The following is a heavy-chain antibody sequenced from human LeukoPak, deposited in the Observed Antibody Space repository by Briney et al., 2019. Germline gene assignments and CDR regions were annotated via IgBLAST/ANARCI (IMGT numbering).Heavy chain of an antibody. V-gene: IGHV1-18*01. CDR2: ISAYNGNT. CDR1: GYTFTSYG. J-gene: IGHJ4*02. CDR3: AGDRWGYSYGLPDY. D-gene: IGHD5-18*01. Sequence: ASVKVSCKASGYTFTSYGISWVRQAPGQGLEWMGWISAYNGNTNYAQKLQGRVTMTTDTSTSTAYMELRSLRSDDTAVYYCAGDRWGYSYGLPDYWGQGTLVTVSS.